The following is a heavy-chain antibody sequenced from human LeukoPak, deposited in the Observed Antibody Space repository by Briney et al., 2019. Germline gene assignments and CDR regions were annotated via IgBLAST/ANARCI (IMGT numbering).Heavy chain of an antibody. D-gene: IGHD3-22*01. J-gene: IGHJ4*02. V-gene: IGHV3-21*01. Sequence: GGSLRLSCAASGFTFMSYSMNWVRQAPGKGLEWVSSISSSRSSYIYYADSVKGRFTISRDNSKNTLYLQMESLRAEDTAVYYCAKVSFFYYDSSGYYFDYWGQGTLVTVSS. CDR2: ISSSRSSYI. CDR1: GFTFMSYS. CDR3: AKVSFFYYDSSGYYFDY.